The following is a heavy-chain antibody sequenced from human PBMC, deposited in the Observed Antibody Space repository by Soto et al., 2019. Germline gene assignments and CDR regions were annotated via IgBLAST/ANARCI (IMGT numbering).Heavy chain of an antibody. J-gene: IGHJ4*02. D-gene: IGHD5-18*01. V-gene: IGHV4-30-4*01. CDR2: IYYYIGNT. Sequence: SETLSLTCTVSGGSISSGDYYWSWIRQTPGKVLEWIGSIYYYIGNTYYNPSLKIRVTISVDTSMTQFSLALSSVTAADTAVYYCARDSGYSYGPFDSWGQGSLVTVSS. CDR3: ARDSGYSYGPFDS. CDR1: GGSISSGDYY.